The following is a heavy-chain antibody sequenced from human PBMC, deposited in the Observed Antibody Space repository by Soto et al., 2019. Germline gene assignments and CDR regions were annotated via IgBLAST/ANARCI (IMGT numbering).Heavy chain of an antibody. CDR2: ISSSSSYT. CDR1: GFTFSDYY. J-gene: IGHJ4*02. CDR3: ARDWASLNYYDSSGYDLYDY. Sequence: PGGSLRLSCAASGFTFSDYYMSWIRQAPGKGLEWVSYISSSSSYTNYADSVKGRFTISRDNAKNSLYLQMNSLRAEDTAVYYCARDWASLNYYDSSGYDLYDYWGQGTLVTVSS. D-gene: IGHD3-22*01. V-gene: IGHV3-11*06.